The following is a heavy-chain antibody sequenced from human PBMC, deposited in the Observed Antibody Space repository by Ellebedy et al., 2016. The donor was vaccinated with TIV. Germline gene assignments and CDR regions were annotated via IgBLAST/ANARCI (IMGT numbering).Heavy chain of an antibody. CDR3: TTDLLHDY. J-gene: IGHJ4*02. CDR1: GFTFNSYA. Sequence: GESLKISCAASGFTFNSYAMSWVRQAPGKGLEWVGRIKSKTDGGTTDYAAPVKGRFTISRDDSKNTLYLQMNSLKTEDTAVYYCTTDLLHDYWGQGTLVTVSS. V-gene: IGHV3-15*01. CDR2: IKSKTDGGTT.